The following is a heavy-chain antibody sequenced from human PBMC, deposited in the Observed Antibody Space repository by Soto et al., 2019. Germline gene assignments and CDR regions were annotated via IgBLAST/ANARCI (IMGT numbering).Heavy chain of an antibody. D-gene: IGHD6-19*01. Sequence: SETLSLTCTVSGGSVSSGIYYWSWIRQPPGKGLEWIGYIYYSGSTNYNPSLKSRVTISVDTSKNQFSLKLSSVTAADTAVYYCARHNSSGWYGFLGYWGQGTLVTVSS. CDR1: GGSVSSGIYY. V-gene: IGHV4-61*01. CDR2: IYYSGST. CDR3: ARHNSSGWYGFLGY. J-gene: IGHJ4*02.